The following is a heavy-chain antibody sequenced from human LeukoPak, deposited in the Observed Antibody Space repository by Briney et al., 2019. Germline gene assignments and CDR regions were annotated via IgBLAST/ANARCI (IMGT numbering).Heavy chain of an antibody. V-gene: IGHV3-23*01. J-gene: IGHJ4*02. D-gene: IGHD2-8*01. CDR1: GFNFNMFA. Sequence: PGGSLRLSCTGSGFNFNMFAIDWVRQPPPQGLEWVSGLSRGGGSTNYADSVKGRFTISRDKSKNMVILQMNSLRPEDTAVYYCAKEQRIRHCSEGVCMEGYYFDYWGQGTLVTVSS. CDR2: LSRGGGST. CDR3: AKEQRIRHCSEGVCMEGYYFDY.